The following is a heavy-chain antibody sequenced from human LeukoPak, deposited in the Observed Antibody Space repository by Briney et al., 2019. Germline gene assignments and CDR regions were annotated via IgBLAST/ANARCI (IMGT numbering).Heavy chain of an antibody. V-gene: IGHV3-66*01. Sequence: GGSLRLSCAASEFTVSTNHMSWGRHAPGRGLEWVSVLYSGGTTSYADSVKGRFTISSDNSKNTVYLQRNSLRVEDTAVYYCTRDRDSMVRGNYFDSWGQGTLVTVSS. CDR2: LYSGGTT. D-gene: IGHD3-10*01. J-gene: IGHJ4*02. CDR3: TRDRDSMVRGNYFDS. CDR1: EFTVSTNH.